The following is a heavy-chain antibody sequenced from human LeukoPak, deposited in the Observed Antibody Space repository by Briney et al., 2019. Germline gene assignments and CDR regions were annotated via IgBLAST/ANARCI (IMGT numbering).Heavy chain of an antibody. CDR2: INPSGGST. V-gene: IGHV1-46*01. J-gene: IGHJ4*02. CDR3: ARGGPRKEMATIRTPFDY. D-gene: IGHD5-24*01. CDR1: GYTFTSYY. Sequence: ASVKVSCKASGYTFTSYYMHWVRQAPGQGLEWMGVINPSGGSTSYAQKFQGRVTMTRDTSTSTVYMELSSLRSEDTAVYYCARGGPRKEMATIRTPFDYWGQGTLVTVSS.